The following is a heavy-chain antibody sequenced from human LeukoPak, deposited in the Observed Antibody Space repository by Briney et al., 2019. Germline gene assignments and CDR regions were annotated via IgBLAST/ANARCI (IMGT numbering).Heavy chain of an antibody. CDR1: GGTFSSYA. CDR2: IIPIFGTA. J-gene: IGHJ6*03. Sequence: SVKVSCKASGGTFSSYAISWVRQAPGQGLEWMGGIIPIFGTANYAQKFQGRVTITADESTSTAYMELSSLRSEDTAVYYCARVPTVTIYYYYYYYMDVWGKGTTVTVSS. D-gene: IGHD4-11*01. CDR3: ARVPTVTIYYYYYYYMDV. V-gene: IGHV1-69*13.